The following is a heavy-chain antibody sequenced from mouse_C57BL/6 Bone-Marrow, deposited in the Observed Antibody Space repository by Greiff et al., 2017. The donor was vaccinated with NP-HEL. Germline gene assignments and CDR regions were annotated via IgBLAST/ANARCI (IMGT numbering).Heavy chain of an antibody. J-gene: IGHJ4*01. Sequence: VKLQESGAELARPGASVKMSCKASGYTFTSYTMHWVKQRPGQGLEWIGYINPSSGYTKYNQKFKDKATLTADKSSSTAYMQLSSLTSEDSAVYYCARGGVRPSYYAMDYWGQGTSVTVSS. CDR1: GYTFTSYT. CDR3: ARGGVRPSYYAMDY. V-gene: IGHV1-4*01. D-gene: IGHD2-14*01. CDR2: INPSSGYT.